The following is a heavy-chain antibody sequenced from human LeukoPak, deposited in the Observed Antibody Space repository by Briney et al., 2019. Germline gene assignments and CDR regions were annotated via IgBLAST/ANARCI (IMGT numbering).Heavy chain of an antibody. D-gene: IGHD3-10*02. CDR1: GYTFTGYY. J-gene: IGHJ3*02. CDR3: ARVRGYYVRRGAFDI. V-gene: IGHV1-2*02. CDR2: INPNSGGT. Sequence: ASVKVSCKASGYTFTGYYMHWVRQAPGQGLEWMGWINPNSGGTNYAQKFQGRVTMTRDTFISTAYMELSRLRSDDTAVYYCARVRGYYVRRGAFDIWGQGTMVTVSS.